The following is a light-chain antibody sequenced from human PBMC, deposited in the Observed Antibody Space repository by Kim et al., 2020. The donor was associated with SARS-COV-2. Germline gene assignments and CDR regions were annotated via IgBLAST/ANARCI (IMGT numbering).Light chain of an antibody. CDR1: NYDVGGYNY. CDR2: DVV. V-gene: IGLV2-14*03. J-gene: IGLJ2*01. CDR3: SSYTASITVV. Sequence: QSVLTQPASVSGSPGQSITISCTGTNYDVGGYNYVTWYQQHPGKVPRVIIYDVVHRPSGISDRFSGSKSGNTASLSISGLQPEDEADYYCSSYTASITVVFGGGTKVTVL.